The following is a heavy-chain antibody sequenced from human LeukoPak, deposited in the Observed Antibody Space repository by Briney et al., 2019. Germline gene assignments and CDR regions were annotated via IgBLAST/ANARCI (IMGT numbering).Heavy chain of an antibody. V-gene: IGHV3-9*01. Sequence: GGSLRLSCAASGFTFSSYSMNWVRQAPGKGLEWVSGISWNSANIGYADSVKGRFTISRDNAKNSLFLQMNSLRAEDTALYYCAKDRLITVPKLEDDVFDIWGQGTMVTVSS. CDR2: ISWNSANI. CDR3: AKDRLITVPKLEDDVFDI. J-gene: IGHJ3*02. CDR1: GFTFSSYS. D-gene: IGHD4-17*01.